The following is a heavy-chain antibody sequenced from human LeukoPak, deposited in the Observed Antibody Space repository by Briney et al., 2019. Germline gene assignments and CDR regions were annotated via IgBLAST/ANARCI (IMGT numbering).Heavy chain of an antibody. CDR3: ARGAQSGYDRWIDY. J-gene: IGHJ4*02. CDR2: INRSGST. Sequence: PSETLSLTCAVYGGSFSGYYWSWIRQPPGKGLEWIGEINRSGSTNYNPSLKSRVTISVDTSKNQFSLKLSSVTAADTAVYYCARGAQSGYDRWIDYWGQGTLVTVSS. V-gene: IGHV4-34*01. CDR1: GGSFSGYY. D-gene: IGHD5-12*01.